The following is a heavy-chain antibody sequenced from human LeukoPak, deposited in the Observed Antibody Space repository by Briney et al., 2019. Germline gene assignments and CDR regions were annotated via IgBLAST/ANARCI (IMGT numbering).Heavy chain of an antibody. Sequence: SETLSLTCTVSGGSISTDYWSWIRQPPGKGLEWMGYIYNSGSTNYHPSLKSRVTISVDTSKNQFSLKLSSVTAADTAVYYCARGRRLFMIFGGSFDPWGQGTLVTVSS. CDR2: IYNSGST. D-gene: IGHD3/OR15-3a*01. J-gene: IGHJ5*02. CDR1: GGSISTDY. V-gene: IGHV4-59*01. CDR3: ARGRRLFMIFGGSFDP.